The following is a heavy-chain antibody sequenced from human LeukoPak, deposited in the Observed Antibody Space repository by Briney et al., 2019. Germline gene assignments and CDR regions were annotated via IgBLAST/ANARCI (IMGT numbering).Heavy chain of an antibody. D-gene: IGHD5-18*01. CDR1: GGSMNGFQ. V-gene: IGHV4-4*07. Sequence: PSETLSLTCTVSGGSMNGFQWSWIRQPAGKGLEWIGRISTSGNINYTPSLKSRVTMSVDTSKNQFSLKLTSVTAADTAVYFCARSQLWLLLAEPWGQGTLVTVSS. CDR3: ARSQLWLLLAEP. CDR2: ISTSGNI. J-gene: IGHJ5*02.